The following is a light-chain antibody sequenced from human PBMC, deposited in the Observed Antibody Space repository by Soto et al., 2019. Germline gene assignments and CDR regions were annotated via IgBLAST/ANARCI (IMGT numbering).Light chain of an antibody. CDR2: GAS. CDR3: QQYNNWPYT. V-gene: IGKV3-15*01. J-gene: IGKJ2*01. CDR1: QLSSN. Sequence: VVTQSPATLSVSPGDRVTISCRAGQLSSNLAWHQQRPGQAPRLLIYGASVRATGVPARFSGSGSGTEFTLTINSLQSEDYAVYFCQQYNNWPYTFGQGTKVEI.